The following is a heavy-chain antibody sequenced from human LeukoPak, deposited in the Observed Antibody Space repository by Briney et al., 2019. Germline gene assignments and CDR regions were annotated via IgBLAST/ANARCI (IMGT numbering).Heavy chain of an antibody. J-gene: IGHJ6*03. D-gene: IGHD3-10*01. V-gene: IGHV4-38-2*02. Sequence: SETLSLTCTVSGNSISSGYYWGWIRQPPGKGLEWIASIYHSGSTYYNPSLKSRVSISVDTSKNQFSLKLSSVTAADTAVYYCARLSGFGEFPYYYYYMDVWGKGTTVTVSS. CDR2: IYHSGST. CDR1: GNSISSGYY. CDR3: ARLSGFGEFPYYYYYMDV.